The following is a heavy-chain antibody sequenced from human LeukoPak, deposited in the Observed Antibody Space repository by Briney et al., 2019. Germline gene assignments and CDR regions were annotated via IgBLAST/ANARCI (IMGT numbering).Heavy chain of an antibody. V-gene: IGHV3-48*03. Sequence: GGSLRLSCAASGFTFSSYERNWVRQAPGKGLEWVSYISSSGSTIYYADSVKGRFTISRDNAKNSLYLQMNSLRAEDTAVYYCAELGITMIGGVWGKGTTVTVSS. D-gene: IGHD3-10*02. CDR3: AELGITMIGGV. J-gene: IGHJ6*04. CDR2: ISSSGSTI. CDR1: GFTFSSYE.